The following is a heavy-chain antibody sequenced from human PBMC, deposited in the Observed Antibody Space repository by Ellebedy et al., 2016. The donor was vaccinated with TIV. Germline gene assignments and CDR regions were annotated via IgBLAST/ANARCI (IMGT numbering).Heavy chain of an antibody. CDR1: GFTVSSNY. Sequence: GESLKISXAASGFTVSSNYMSWVRQAPGKGLEWVSVIYSGGSTYYADSVKGRFTISRDNSKNTLYLQMNSLRAEDTAVYYCARGGTGGSYPIDYWGQGTLVTVSS. CDR2: IYSGGST. V-gene: IGHV3-53*01. J-gene: IGHJ4*02. D-gene: IGHD1-26*01. CDR3: ARGGTGGSYPIDY.